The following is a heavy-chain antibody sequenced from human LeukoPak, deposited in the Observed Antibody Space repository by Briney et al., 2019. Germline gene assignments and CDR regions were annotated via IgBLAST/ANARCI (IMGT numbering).Heavy chain of an antibody. CDR2: IIPIFGTA. V-gene: IGHV1-69*13. CDR3: ARGRRDGYNQPLYFDY. D-gene: IGHD5-24*01. Sequence: ASVKVSCKASGGTFSSYAISWVRQAPGQGLEWMGGIIPIFGTANYAQKFQGRVTITADESTSTAYMELSSLRSEDTAVYYCARGRRDGYNQPLYFDYWGQGTLVTVSS. J-gene: IGHJ4*02. CDR1: GGTFSSYA.